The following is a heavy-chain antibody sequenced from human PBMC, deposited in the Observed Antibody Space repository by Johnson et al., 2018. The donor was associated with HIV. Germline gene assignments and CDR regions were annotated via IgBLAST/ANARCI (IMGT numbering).Heavy chain of an antibody. Sequence: VQLVESGGGLVKPGGSLRLSCAASGFTFSNAWMSWVRQAPGKGLEWVSAISGSGGSTYYADSVKGRFTISRDNSKNTLYLQMNSLRAEDTALYYCAKEEGSSGWFDAFDIWGQGTMVTVSS. J-gene: IGHJ3*02. CDR2: ISGSGGST. D-gene: IGHD6-19*01. CDR1: GFTFSNAW. CDR3: AKEEGSSGWFDAFDI. V-gene: IGHV3-23*04.